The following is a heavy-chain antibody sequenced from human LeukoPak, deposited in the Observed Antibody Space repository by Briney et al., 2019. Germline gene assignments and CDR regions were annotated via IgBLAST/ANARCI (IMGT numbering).Heavy chain of an antibody. CDR1: GISVSNDY. CDR2: IYADGYT. Sequence: GGSLRLSCAASGISVSNDYMSWVRQAPGKGLEWVSAIYADGYTRDAASVKGRFSISRHNSKNTVYLQMDNLRSDDTAVYYCASGYYYDSSGSPAFDIWGQGTMVTVSS. D-gene: IGHD3-22*01. CDR3: ASGYYYDSSGSPAFDI. J-gene: IGHJ3*02. V-gene: IGHV3-53*04.